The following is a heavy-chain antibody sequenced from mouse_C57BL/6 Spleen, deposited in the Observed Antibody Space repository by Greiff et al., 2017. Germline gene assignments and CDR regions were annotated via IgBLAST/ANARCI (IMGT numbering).Heavy chain of an antibody. V-gene: IGHV1-64*01. CDR2: IPPNSGST. D-gene: IGHD1-1*01. J-gene: IGHJ3*01. CDR3: AREGTTVVPRPDFAD. Sequence: QVQLQQPGAELVKPGASVKLSCKASGYTFTSYWMHWVKQRPGQGLEWIGMIPPNSGSTNYNEKFKSKATLTVDKSSSTAYMQLSSLTSEDSAVYYCAREGTTVVPRPDFADWGQGTLVTVSA. CDR1: GYTFTSYW.